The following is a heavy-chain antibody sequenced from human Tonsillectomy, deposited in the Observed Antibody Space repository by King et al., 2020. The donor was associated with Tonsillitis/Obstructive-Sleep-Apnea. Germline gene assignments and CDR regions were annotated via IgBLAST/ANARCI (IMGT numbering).Heavy chain of an antibody. CDR2: IYWDDDK. CDR3: AHSPQWYLFDKRSVDYAGGGDT. J-gene: IGHJ5*02. Sequence: QITLKESGPTLVKPTQTLTLTCTFSGFSLSTSGVGVGWIRQPPGKALEWLALIYWDDDKRYSPSLKSRLTLTKDTSQNQVVLTMTNMDPVDTATYYCAHSPQWYLFDKRSVDYAGGGDTWGQGARVA. D-gene: IGHD3-16*01. CDR1: GFSLSTSGVG. V-gene: IGHV2-5*02.